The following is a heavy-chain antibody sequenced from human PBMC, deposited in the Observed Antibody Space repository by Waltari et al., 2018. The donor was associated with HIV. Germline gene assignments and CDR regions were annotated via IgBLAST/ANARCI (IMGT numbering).Heavy chain of an antibody. CDR2: INPNSGNT. Sequence: QVQLLQSGPEVRKPGASVKVSCRASGYNFTGYYMHWVRQAPGQGLEWIGWINPNSGNTHLAQKFKGKVTMTRVTSIRTAYLEMRRLKSDDTAIYYCARDGVGDAAFDYWGQGTLVTVS. V-gene: IGHV1-2*02. CDR1: GYNFTGYY. J-gene: IGHJ4*02. D-gene: IGHD1-26*01. CDR3: ARDGVGDAAFDY.